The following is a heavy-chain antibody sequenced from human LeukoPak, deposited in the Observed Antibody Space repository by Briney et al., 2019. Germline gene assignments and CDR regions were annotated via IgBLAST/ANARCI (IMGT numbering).Heavy chain of an antibody. V-gene: IGHV3-23*01. Sequence: GGSLRLSCAASGFTFSSYAMSWVRQAPGKGLEWVSAISDSGGNTYYADSVKGRFTISRANSKNTLYLQMNSLRAEDTAVYYCAKSHSGSYYFWFDPWGQGTLVTVSS. D-gene: IGHD3-10*01. J-gene: IGHJ5*02. CDR2: ISDSGGNT. CDR3: AKSHSGSYYFWFDP. CDR1: GFTFSSYA.